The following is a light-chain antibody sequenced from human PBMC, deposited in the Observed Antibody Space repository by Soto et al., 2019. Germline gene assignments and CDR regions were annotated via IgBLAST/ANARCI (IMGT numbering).Light chain of an antibody. J-gene: IGKJ4*01. CDR2: DAS. CDR3: QQANSFPLT. V-gene: IGKV3-11*01. Sequence: EIVLTQSPATLSLSPGERATLSCRASQSVSNRLAWYQQKPGQAPRLLIFDASNRATGVPARFSGSGSGTDFTLTISSLQPEDFATYYCQQANSFPLTFGGGTKVEIK. CDR1: QSVSNR.